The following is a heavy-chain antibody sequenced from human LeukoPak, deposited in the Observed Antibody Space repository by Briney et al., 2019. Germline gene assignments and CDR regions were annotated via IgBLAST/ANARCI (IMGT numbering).Heavy chain of an antibody. CDR1: GYTFTSYD. V-gene: IGHV1-8*01. CDR2: MNPNTGNT. CDR3: ARTPRNGHIES. D-gene: IGHD5-24*01. J-gene: IGHJ5*01. Sequence: VASVKVSCKASGYTFTSYDINWVRQATGQGLEWMGWMNPNTGNTGYAQKLQGRVTMTRDTSITTAYMDLSSLRSGDTAVYYCARTPRNGHIESWGQGTLVTVSS.